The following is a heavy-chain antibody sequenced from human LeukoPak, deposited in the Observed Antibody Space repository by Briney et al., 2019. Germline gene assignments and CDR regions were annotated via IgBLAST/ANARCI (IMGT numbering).Heavy chain of an antibody. CDR1: GGTFSTYA. V-gene: IGHV1-69*13. J-gene: IGHJ6*02. D-gene: IGHD4-17*01. CDR3: ARNSDGEVRASGYYYGMDV. CDR2: IIPIFGTA. Sequence: SVKVSCQASGGTFSTYAITWVRQAPGQGLEWMGGIIPIFGTANYAQKFQGRVTIIADESRSTAYMELSSLRSEDTAVYYRARNSDGEVRASGYYYGMDVWGQGTTVTVSS.